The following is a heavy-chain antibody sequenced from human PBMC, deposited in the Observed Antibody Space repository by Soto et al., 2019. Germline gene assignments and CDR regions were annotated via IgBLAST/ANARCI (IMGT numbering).Heavy chain of an antibody. J-gene: IGHJ4*02. Sequence: SETLSLTCTVSGSSISSRVYYWGWIRQPPGKGLEWIGSIYYSGNTYYNSSLKSRVIISVATSENQLSLKLSSVTAADTAVYYCARSIELQYFDYWGRGTLVTVSS. CDR1: GSSISSRVYY. CDR2: IYYSGNT. V-gene: IGHV4-39*01. CDR3: ARSIELQYFDY. D-gene: IGHD3-9*01.